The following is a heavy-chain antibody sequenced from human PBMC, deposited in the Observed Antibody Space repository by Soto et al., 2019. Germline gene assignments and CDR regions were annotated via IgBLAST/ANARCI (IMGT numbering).Heavy chain of an antibody. J-gene: IGHJ4*02. Sequence: QVQLVESGGGVVQPGRSLRLSCAASGFTFSSYAMHWVRQAPGKGLEWVAVISYDGSNKYYADSVKGRFTISRDNSKNTLYLQMNSLRAEDTAVYYCARGPIYGITGTMGYWGQGTLVTVSS. CDR3: ARGPIYGITGTMGY. CDR2: ISYDGSNK. CDR1: GFTFSSYA. V-gene: IGHV3-30-3*01. D-gene: IGHD1-7*01.